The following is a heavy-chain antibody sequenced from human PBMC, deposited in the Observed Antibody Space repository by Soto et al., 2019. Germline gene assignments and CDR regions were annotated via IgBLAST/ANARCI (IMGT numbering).Heavy chain of an antibody. CDR3: ARDRSAGCGGDCALDC. Sequence: QVQLVESGGGVVQPGTSLRLSCAASGFTFNNFGMHWVRQAPGEGLEWLTVISYDGSETYYAESVRGRFTISRDKSKSTVYLQMSSLRVEDTAVDYCARDRSAGCGGDCALDCWGQGTPVTVSS. J-gene: IGHJ4*02. D-gene: IGHD2-21*02. CDR2: ISYDGSET. CDR1: GFTFNNFG. V-gene: IGHV3-30*03.